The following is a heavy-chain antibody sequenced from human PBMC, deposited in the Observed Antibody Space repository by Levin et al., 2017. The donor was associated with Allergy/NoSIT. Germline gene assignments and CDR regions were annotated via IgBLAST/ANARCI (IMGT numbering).Heavy chain of an antibody. V-gene: IGHV4-30-2*01. J-gene: IGHJ4*02. Sequence: PSETLSLTCAVSGASISSGDFAWSWIRQPPGKGLEWVVYIYRSGNTYYNPFLKSRVTITVDRSKNQFSLNLSSLTAADTALYYCARKLDTSMAFDIWGQGTLVTVSS. CDR2: IYRSGNT. CDR1: GASISSGDFA. CDR3: ARKLDTSMAFDI. D-gene: IGHD5-18*01.